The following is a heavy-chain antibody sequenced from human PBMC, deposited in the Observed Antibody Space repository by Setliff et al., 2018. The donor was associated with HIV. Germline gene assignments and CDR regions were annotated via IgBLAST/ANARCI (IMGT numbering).Heavy chain of an antibody. J-gene: IGHJ4*02. Sequence: GGSLRLSCAASGFTFRDYYMIWIRQAPGKGLEWVSYISSAATIISYADSVKGRFTISRDNSKNTLYLQMNTLRAEDTALYYCARGNEVELPLSLHYWGQGESVTVSS. CDR1: GFTFRDYY. CDR2: ISSAATII. V-gene: IGHV3-11*01. D-gene: IGHD1-26*01. CDR3: ARGNEVELPLSLHY.